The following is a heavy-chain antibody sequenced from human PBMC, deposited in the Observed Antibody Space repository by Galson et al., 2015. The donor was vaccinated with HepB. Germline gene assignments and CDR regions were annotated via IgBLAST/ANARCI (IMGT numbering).Heavy chain of an antibody. CDR2: IIPFEGVT. J-gene: IGHJ6*03. D-gene: IGHD2-15*01. Sequence: SVKVSCKASGDTLINYGVSWVRQAPGQGLEWMGGIIPFEGVTNCTRKFQGRLTISADTSTSAVYMELTNLRLEDTAVYYCAAGFPQVSLAAATYHYYTAVWAQGTAFTVSS. V-gene: IGHV1-69*10. CDR1: GDTLINYG. CDR3: AAGFPQVSLAAATYHYYTAV.